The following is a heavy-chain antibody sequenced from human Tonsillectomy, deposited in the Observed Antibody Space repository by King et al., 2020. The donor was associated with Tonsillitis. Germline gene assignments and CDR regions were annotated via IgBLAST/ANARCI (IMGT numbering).Heavy chain of an antibody. CDR2: IDWEDDK. CDR3: ARTFFKCGSYPFSYFMDV. J-gene: IGHJ6*03. V-gene: IGHV2-70*01. CDR1: GFSLTTSGMC. Sequence: TLKESGPALVKPTQTLTLTCTFSGFSLTTSGMCVSWIRQPPGKALEWLALIDWEDDKFYSASLKTRLTISKDPSRSQVVLSVTNMDPVDTATYYCARTFFKCGSYPFSYFMDVWGKGTTVPVSS. D-gene: IGHD5-12*01.